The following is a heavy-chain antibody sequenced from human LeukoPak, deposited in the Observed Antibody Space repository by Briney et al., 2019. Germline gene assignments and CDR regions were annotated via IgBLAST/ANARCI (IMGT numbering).Heavy chain of an antibody. Sequence: GGSLRLSCAASGFTFSSYRINWVRQAPGKGLGWVSSMSDSSSYIYHADSVKRRFTISRDNAKNSVYLQMNSLRAEDTATYYCTKGENGMDVWGQGTTVTVSS. J-gene: IGHJ6*02. CDR2: MSDSSSYI. CDR1: GFTFSSYR. CDR3: TKGENGMDV. V-gene: IGHV3-21*01. D-gene: IGHD1-26*01.